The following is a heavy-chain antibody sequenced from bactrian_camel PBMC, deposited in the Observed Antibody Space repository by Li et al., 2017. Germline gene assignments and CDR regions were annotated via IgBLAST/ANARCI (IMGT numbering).Heavy chain of an antibody. CDR3: ATSASRPLTFPLRQANYGF. J-gene: IGHJ6*01. D-gene: IGHD4*01. Sequence: HVQLVESGGGSVRAGTSLTLTCVTSGYTDDGYCMGWFRQVPGKQREKVALIGSDRATHYSQSVKGRFTISQDNAKKTVYLQMNNLTSDDTAMYYCATSASRPLTFPLRQANYGFWGQGTQVTVS. CDR2: IGSDRAT. V-gene: IGHV3S55*01. CDR1: GYTDDGYC.